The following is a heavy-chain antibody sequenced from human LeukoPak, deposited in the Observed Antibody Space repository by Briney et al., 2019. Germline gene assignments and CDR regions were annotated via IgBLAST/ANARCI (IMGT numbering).Heavy chain of an antibody. V-gene: IGHV3-7*04. J-gene: IGHJ4*02. Sequence: GGSLRLFCAPSGFNFSDSRITWVRQAPGKGLQWVANINRDGTEKHFLDSVEGRFTISRDNAKNSLYLQMNTLRPQDTALYFCVRGDWYLEYWGQGTLVTVSS. D-gene: IGHD2-21*01. CDR2: INRDGTEK. CDR1: GFNFSDSR. CDR3: VRGDWYLEY.